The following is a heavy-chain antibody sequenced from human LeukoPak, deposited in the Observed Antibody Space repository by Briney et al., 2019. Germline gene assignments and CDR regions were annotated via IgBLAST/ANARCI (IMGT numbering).Heavy chain of an antibody. CDR1: GDSVTSSY. J-gene: IGHJ4*02. CDR2: ISYTAGS. V-gene: IGHV4-59*08. D-gene: IGHD3-10*01. Sequence: SETLSLTCSVSGDSVTSSYLSWIRQPPGKGLEWIGYISYTAGSNYNPSLKSRVTISTDTSKNQFSLKLSSVTATDTAVYYCATSSHSGSYRAHWGQGTLVTVSS. CDR3: ATSSHSGSYRAH.